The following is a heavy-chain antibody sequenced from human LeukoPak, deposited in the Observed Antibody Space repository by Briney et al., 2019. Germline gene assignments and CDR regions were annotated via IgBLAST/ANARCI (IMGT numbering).Heavy chain of an antibody. V-gene: IGHV3-23*01. Sequence: GVSLRLSCAASGFTFSSYAMSWVRQAPGKGLEWVSAISGCGGSTYYADSVKGRFTISRDNSKNTLYLQMNSLRAEDTAVYYCAKRFVVVPAAKAAPFDYWGQGTLVTVSS. D-gene: IGHD2-2*01. CDR1: GFTFSSYA. CDR2: ISGCGGST. J-gene: IGHJ4*02. CDR3: AKRFVVVPAAKAAPFDY.